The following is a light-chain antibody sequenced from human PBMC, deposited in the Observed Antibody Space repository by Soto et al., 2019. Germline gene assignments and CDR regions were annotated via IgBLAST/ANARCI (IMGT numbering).Light chain of an antibody. J-gene: IGKJ3*01. CDR2: GAS. CDR1: QSVSSN. CDR3: QQHNNWPFT. V-gene: IGKV3-15*01. Sequence: EIVMTQSPATLSVSPGERATLSCRASQSVSSNLAWYQQKPGQAPRLLIYGASTRATGIPARFSGSGSGTEFTLTISSLQHEDFAVYYCQQHNNWPFTFGHGTKADIK.